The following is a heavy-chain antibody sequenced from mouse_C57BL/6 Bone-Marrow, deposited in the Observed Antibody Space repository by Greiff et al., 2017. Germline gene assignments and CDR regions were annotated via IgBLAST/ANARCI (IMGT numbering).Heavy chain of an antibody. D-gene: IGHD1-1*01. CDR2: IDPENGDT. V-gene: IGHV14-4*01. CDR3: TTYGYYGSPDY. CDR1: GFNIKDDY. J-gene: IGHJ2*01. Sequence: EVQVVESGAELVRPGASVKLSCTASGFNIKDDYMHWVKQRPEQGLEWIGWIDPENGDTEYASKFQGKATITAATSSNTAYLQLSSLTSEDTAVYYCTTYGYYGSPDYWGQGTTLTVSS.